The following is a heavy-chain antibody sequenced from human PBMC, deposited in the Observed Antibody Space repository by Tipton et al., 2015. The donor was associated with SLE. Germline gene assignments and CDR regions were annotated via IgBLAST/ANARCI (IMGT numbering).Heavy chain of an antibody. CDR2: INQSGST. Sequence: TLSLTCAVHGGSISNYYWTWIRQPPGKGLEWIGEINQSGSTNYNSSLKSRVTISVDTSKNQFSLKLSSVTAADTAVYYCARQNLPFDAFNIWGQGTMVTVSS. J-gene: IGHJ3*02. D-gene: IGHD2/OR15-2a*01. V-gene: IGHV4-34*01. CDR1: GGSISNYY. CDR3: ARQNLPFDAFNI.